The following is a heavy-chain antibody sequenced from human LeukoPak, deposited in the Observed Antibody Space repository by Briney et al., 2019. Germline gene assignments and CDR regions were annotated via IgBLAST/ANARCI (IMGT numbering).Heavy chain of an antibody. Sequence: ASVKVSCKASGYTFTSYGISWVRRAPGQGLEWMGWISAYNGNTNYAQKLQGRVTMTTDTSTSTAYMELRSLRSDDTAVYYCARDRNIVVVTARPRYYYYGMDVWGQGTTVTVSS. V-gene: IGHV1-18*01. J-gene: IGHJ6*02. CDR3: ARDRNIVVVTARPRYYYYGMDV. D-gene: IGHD2-21*02. CDR1: GYTFTSYG. CDR2: ISAYNGNT.